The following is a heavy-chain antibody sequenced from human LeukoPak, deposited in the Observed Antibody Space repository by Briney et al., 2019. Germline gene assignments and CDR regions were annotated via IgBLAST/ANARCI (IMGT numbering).Heavy chain of an antibody. D-gene: IGHD4-17*01. J-gene: IGHJ4*02. CDR1: GGSVSSYY. V-gene: IGHV4-59*02. Sequence: SSETLSLTCSVSGGSVSSYYWSWIRQSPGKGLEWIGYIYYSGSTNYNPSLKSRVSISVDTSKNQFSLKLSSVTAADTAVYYCARTGSTVTMLYPFDHWGQGTLVTVSS. CDR3: ARTGSTVTMLYPFDH. CDR2: IYYSGST.